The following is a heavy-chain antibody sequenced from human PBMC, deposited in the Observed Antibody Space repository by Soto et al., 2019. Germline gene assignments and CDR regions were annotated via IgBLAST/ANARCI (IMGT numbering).Heavy chain of an antibody. CDR2: IYYSGST. D-gene: IGHD3-16*02. CDR1: GGSISSSSYY. J-gene: IGHJ4*02. Sequence: SETLSLTCTVSGGSISSSSYYWGWIRQPPGKGLEWIGSIYYSGSTYYNPSLKSRVTISVDTSKNQFSLKLSSVTAADTAVYYRAGHFGGGELSFRGQGTLVTVSS. V-gene: IGHV4-39*01. CDR3: AGHFGGGELSF.